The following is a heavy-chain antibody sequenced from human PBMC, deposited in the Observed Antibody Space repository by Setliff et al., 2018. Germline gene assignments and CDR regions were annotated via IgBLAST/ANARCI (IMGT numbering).Heavy chain of an antibody. D-gene: IGHD2-2*01. CDR1: GGSISSGSYY. Sequence: SETLSLTCTVSGGSISSGSYYWSWIRQPAGKGLEWIGHIYTSGSTNYNPSLKSRVTISVDTSKNQFSLKLSSVTAADTAVYYCATNPYQLLNFDYWGQGALVTVSS. J-gene: IGHJ4*02. V-gene: IGHV4-61*09. CDR3: ATNPYQLLNFDY. CDR2: IYTSGST.